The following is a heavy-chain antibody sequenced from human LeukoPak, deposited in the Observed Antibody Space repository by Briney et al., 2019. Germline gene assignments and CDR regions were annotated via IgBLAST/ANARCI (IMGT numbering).Heavy chain of an antibody. CDR3: ARGGNYYDSSALFDY. Sequence: PSETLSLTCTVSGGSISSYYWSWIRQPPGKGLEWIGNIYYSGSTNYDSSLKSRVTISVDTSKNQFSLKLSSVTAADTAVYYCARGGNYYDSSALFDYWGQGTLVTVSS. D-gene: IGHD3-22*01. CDR1: GGSISSYY. V-gene: IGHV4-59*01. J-gene: IGHJ4*02. CDR2: IYYSGST.